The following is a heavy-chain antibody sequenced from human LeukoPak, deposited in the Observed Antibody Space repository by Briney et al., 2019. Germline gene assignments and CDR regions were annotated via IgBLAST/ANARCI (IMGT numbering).Heavy chain of an antibody. CDR2: INAGNGNT. D-gene: IGHD6-19*01. Sequence: ASVKVSCKASGYTFASYAMHWVRQAPGQRLEWMGWINAGNGNTKYSQKFQGRVTITRDTSASTAYMELSSLRSEDTAVYYCARGIAEAGTAVNYFDYWGQGTLVTVSS. CDR3: ARGIAEAGTAVNYFDY. J-gene: IGHJ4*02. CDR1: GYTFASYA. V-gene: IGHV1-3*01.